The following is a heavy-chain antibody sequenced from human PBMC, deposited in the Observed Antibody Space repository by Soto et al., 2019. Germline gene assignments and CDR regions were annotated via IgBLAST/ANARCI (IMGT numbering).Heavy chain of an antibody. J-gene: IGHJ5*02. CDR1: GGSISSSSYY. CDR3: ARHWRGVEGNAMVPNWFDP. V-gene: IGHV4-39*01. Sequence: QLQLQESGPGLVKPSETLSLTCTVSGGSISSSSYYWGWIRQPPGKGLEWIGSIYYSGSTYYNQSLKSRVNISVDTSKNQFSLKLSSVTAADTAVYYCARHWRGVEGNAMVPNWFDPWGQGTLVTVSS. CDR2: IYYSGST. D-gene: IGHD5-18*01.